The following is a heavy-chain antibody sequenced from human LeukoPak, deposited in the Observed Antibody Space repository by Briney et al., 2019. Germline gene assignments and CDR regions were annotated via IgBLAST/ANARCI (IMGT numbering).Heavy chain of an antibody. Sequence: GGSLRLSCAASGFTFSSYWMHWVRQAPGKGLEWVSVIYSGGSTYYADSVKGRFTISRDNSKNTLYLQMNSLRAEDTAVYYCASTFYGDSPPYWGQGTLVTVSS. CDR1: GFTFSSYW. CDR3: ASTFYGDSPPY. CDR2: IYSGGST. V-gene: IGHV3-66*01. D-gene: IGHD4-17*01. J-gene: IGHJ4*02.